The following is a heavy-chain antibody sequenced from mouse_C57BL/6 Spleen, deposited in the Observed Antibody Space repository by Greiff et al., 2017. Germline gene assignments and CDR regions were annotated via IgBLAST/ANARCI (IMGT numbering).Heavy chain of an antibody. V-gene: IGHV1-61*01. Sequence: VQLQQPGAELVRPGSSVKLSCKASGYTFTSYWMDWVKQRPGQGLEWIGNIYPSDSETHYNQKFKDKATLTVDKSSSTAYMQLSSLTSEDSAVYYCARRGDYDVAMDYWGQGTSVTVSS. CDR2: IYPSDSET. CDR3: ARRGDYDVAMDY. CDR1: GYTFTSYW. J-gene: IGHJ4*01. D-gene: IGHD2-4*01.